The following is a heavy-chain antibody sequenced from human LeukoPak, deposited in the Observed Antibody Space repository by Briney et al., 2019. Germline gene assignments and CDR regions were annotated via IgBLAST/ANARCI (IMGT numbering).Heavy chain of an antibody. D-gene: IGHD3-10*01. CDR3: ARKGSGTYYDY. J-gene: IGHJ4*02. CDR2: ISSNGGST. Sequence: PGGSLRLSCAASGFTFSSYAMHCVRQAPGKGLEYVSAISSNGGSTYYANSVKGRFTISRDNSKNTLYLQMGSLRAEDMAVYYCARKGSGTYYDYWGPGTLVTVSS. V-gene: IGHV3-64*01. CDR1: GFTFSSYA.